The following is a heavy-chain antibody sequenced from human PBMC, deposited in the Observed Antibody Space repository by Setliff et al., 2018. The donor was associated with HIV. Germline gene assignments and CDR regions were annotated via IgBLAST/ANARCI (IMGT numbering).Heavy chain of an antibody. Sequence: SVKVSCKASGGTFSSYAISWVRQAPGQGLEWMGGIIPIFGTANYAQKFQGRVTITADESTSTAYMELSSLRPEDTAVYYCARDVDTAMVTSNDYWGQGTLVTVSS. V-gene: IGHV1-69*13. CDR1: GGTFSSYA. CDR3: ARDVDTAMVTSNDY. D-gene: IGHD5-18*01. J-gene: IGHJ4*02. CDR2: IIPIFGTA.